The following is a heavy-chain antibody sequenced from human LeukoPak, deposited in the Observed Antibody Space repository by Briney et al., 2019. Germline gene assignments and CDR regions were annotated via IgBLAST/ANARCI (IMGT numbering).Heavy chain of an antibody. CDR1: GFTFSNYW. Sequence: GGSLRLSCAVSGFTFSNYWMSWVRQAPGKGLEWVANIKQDGSERYYVDSVKGRFTISRDNAKDLLSLEMNSLRVEDTAIYYCVSTATFDYWGQGTLVTVSS. J-gene: IGHJ4*02. V-gene: IGHV3-7*03. D-gene: IGHD5-12*01. CDR3: VSTATFDY. CDR2: IKQDGSER.